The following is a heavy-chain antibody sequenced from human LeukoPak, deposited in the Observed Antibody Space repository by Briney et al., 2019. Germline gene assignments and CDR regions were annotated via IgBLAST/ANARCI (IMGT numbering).Heavy chain of an antibody. D-gene: IGHD6-13*01. Sequence: GGSLRLSCAASGFTFSDYYMSWIRQAPGKGLEWVAVISFDEDNKYYADSVKGRFTISRDNSKNTLYLQMHSLRAEDTAVYYCARDHKAYSSSWSTIHYYYYYMDVWGKGTTVTVSS. CDR3: ARDHKAYSSSWSTIHYYYYYMDV. CDR2: ISFDEDNK. CDR1: GFTFSDYY. J-gene: IGHJ6*03. V-gene: IGHV3-30-3*01.